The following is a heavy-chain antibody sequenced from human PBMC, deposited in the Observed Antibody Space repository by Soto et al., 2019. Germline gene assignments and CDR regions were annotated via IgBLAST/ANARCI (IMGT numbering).Heavy chain of an antibody. CDR3: ARLGGYYQAFDS. D-gene: IGHD3-22*01. CDR1: GGSIRDYY. CDR2: IYYTGTT. J-gene: IGHJ4*02. Sequence: SETLSLTCTVSGGSIRDYYWGWIRQSPGKGLEWIGYIYYTGTTRYNPSLKSRVTISVDSSKNQFSLKLDSVTAADTAVYYCARLGGYYQAFDSWGQRTLDTVSS. V-gene: IGHV4-59*08.